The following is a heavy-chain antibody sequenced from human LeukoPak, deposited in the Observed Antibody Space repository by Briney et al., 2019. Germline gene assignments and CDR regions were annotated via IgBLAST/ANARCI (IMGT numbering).Heavy chain of an antibody. Sequence: PGGSLRLSCAASGFTFSSYSMNWVRQAPGKGLEWVSYISSSSSTIYYADSVKGRFTISRDNSKNTLYLQMNSLRAEDTAVYYCARRIGLARFDPWGQGTLVTVSS. V-gene: IGHV3-48*01. CDR3: ARRIGLARFDP. D-gene: IGHD1-26*01. CDR1: GFTFSSYS. CDR2: ISSSSSTI. J-gene: IGHJ5*02.